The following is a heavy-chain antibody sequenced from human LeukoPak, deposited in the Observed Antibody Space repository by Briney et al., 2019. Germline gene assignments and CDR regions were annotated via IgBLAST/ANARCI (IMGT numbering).Heavy chain of an antibody. CDR3: ARVGVLTWAYYFDF. D-gene: IGHD3-10*01. V-gene: IGHV1-18*01. Sequence: ASVKVSCKASGYTFSSYGISWVRQAPGQGLEWVGWINTLNGYTNFAQKLQGRVTMTTDTSTSTVYMELGSLRSDDTAVYYCARVGVLTWAYYFDFWGQGTPVTVSS. J-gene: IGHJ4*02. CDR1: GYTFSSYG. CDR2: INTLNGYT.